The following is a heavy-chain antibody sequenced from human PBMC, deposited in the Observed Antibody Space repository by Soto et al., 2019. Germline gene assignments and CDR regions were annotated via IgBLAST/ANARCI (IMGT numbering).Heavy chain of an antibody. V-gene: IGHV3-33*01. J-gene: IGHJ6*02. CDR3: ARDFVGYCTNGVCYFTYYYYYGMDV. D-gene: IGHD2-8*01. CDR2: IWYDGSNK. Sequence: PGGSLRLSCAASGFTFSSYGMHWVRQAPGKGLEWVAVIWYDGSNKYYADSVKGRFTISRDNSKNTLYLQMNSLRAEDTAVYYCARDFVGYCTNGVCYFTYYYYYGMDVWGQGTTVTVSS. CDR1: GFTFSSYG.